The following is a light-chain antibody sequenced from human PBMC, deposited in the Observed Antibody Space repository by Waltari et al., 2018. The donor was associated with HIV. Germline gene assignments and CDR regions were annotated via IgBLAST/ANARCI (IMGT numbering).Light chain of an antibody. J-gene: IGLJ3*02. CDR3: AAWDNSLGAWL. CDR1: TPNIGSNY. CDR2: KID. V-gene: IGLV1-47*01. Sequence: QSVLTQPPSASGTPGQTVTISCSGSTPNIGSNYVYWFQQFPGTAPRLLIYKIDQRPSGVPARFSGSKSGTSASLAISWLRSEDEADYYCAAWDNSLGAWLFGGGAKLTVL.